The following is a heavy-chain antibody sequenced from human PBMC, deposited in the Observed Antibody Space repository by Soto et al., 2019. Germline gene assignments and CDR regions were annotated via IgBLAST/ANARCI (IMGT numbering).Heavy chain of an antibody. V-gene: IGHV3-21*01. CDR1: GFTFSSYS. CDR3: ARDRSSDTAYGPP. J-gene: IGHJ5*02. D-gene: IGHD5-18*01. CDR2: ISSSSSYI. Sequence: PGGSLRLSCAASGFTFSSYSMNWVRQAPGKGLEWVSSISSSSSYIYYADSVKGRFTISRDNAKNSLYLQMNSLRAEDTAVYYCARDRSSDTAYGPPWGQGTLVTVSS.